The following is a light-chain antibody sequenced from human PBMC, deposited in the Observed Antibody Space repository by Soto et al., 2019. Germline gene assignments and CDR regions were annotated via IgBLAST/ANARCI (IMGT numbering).Light chain of an antibody. J-gene: IGKJ3*01. CDR2: WAY. CDR1: QSVLYSSNNKNC. CDR3: QQYNNWPPVT. V-gene: IGKV4-1*01. Sequence: DIVMTQSPDSLAVSLGERATINCESSQSVLYSSNNKNCLAWYQQKPGQPPKLLIYWAYIRESGVPDRFSGGGSGTDFTLTISGLQAEDVAVYFCQQYNNWPPVTFGPGTKVDI.